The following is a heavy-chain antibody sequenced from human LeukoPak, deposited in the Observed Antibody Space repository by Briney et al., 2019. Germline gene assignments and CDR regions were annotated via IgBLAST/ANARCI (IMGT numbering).Heavy chain of an antibody. J-gene: IGHJ4*02. Sequence: ASVKVSCKASGYTFTGYYMHWVRQAPGQGLEWMGWINPNSGGTNYAQKFQGWVTMTRDTSISTAYMELSRLRSDDTAVYYCARGPGDCSGAYCWTADYWGQGTLVTVSS. V-gene: IGHV1-2*04. CDR3: ARGPGDCSGAYCWTADY. CDR2: INPNSGGT. D-gene: IGHD2-15*01. CDR1: GYTFTGYY.